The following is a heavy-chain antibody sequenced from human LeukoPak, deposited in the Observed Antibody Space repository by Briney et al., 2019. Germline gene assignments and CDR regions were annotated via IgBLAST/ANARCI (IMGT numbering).Heavy chain of an antibody. CDR1: GYTFTGYY. D-gene: IGHD5-18*01. V-gene: IGHV1-2*04. CDR3: ARAIRGYSYGYSY. J-gene: IGHJ4*02. Sequence: ASVKVSCKASGYTFTGYYMHWVRQAPGQGLEWMGWINPNSGGTNYVQKFQGWVTMTRDTSISTAYMELSRLRSDDTAVYYCARAIRGYSYGYSYWGQGTLVTVSS. CDR2: INPNSGGT.